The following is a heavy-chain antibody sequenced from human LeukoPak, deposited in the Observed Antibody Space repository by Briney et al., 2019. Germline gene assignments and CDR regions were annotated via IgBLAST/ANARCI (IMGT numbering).Heavy chain of an antibody. D-gene: IGHD4-4*01. CDR1: GFTFDDYA. CDR3: AKEMTTVTTWPYYYGMDV. Sequence: GGSLILSCAASGFTFDDYAMHWVRQAPGKGLEWVSGISWNSGSIGYADSVKGRFTISRDNAKNSLYLQMNSLRAEDTALYYCAKEMTTVTTWPYYYGMDVWGQGTTVTVSS. V-gene: IGHV3-9*01. CDR2: ISWNSGSI. J-gene: IGHJ6*02.